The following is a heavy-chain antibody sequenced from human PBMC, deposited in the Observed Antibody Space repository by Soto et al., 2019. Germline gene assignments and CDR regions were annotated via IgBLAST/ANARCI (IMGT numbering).Heavy chain of an antibody. D-gene: IGHD2-21*02. Sequence: PGGSLRLSCAASGFTFSSYAISWVRQAPGKGLEWVSAISGSGGSTYYADSVKGRFTISRDNSKNTLYLQMNSLRAEDTAVYYCASDKYCGGDCYLDAFDIWGQGTMVT. V-gene: IGHV3-23*01. CDR3: ASDKYCGGDCYLDAFDI. CDR1: GFTFSSYA. CDR2: ISGSGGST. J-gene: IGHJ3*02.